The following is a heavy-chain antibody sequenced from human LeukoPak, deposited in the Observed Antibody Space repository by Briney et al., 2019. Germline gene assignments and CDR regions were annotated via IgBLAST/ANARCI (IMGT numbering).Heavy chain of an antibody. CDR1: GYTFTSYY. CDR3: ARGPRYSYYYYYGMDV. CDR2: INPSGGST. D-gene: IGHD5-18*01. V-gene: IGHV1-46*01. Sequence: GASVKVSCKASGYTFTSYYMHWVRQAPGQGLEWMGIINPSGGSTSYAQKFQGRVTMTRDTSTSTVYMELSSLRSEDTAVYYCARGPRYSYYYYYGMDVWGQGTTVTVSS. J-gene: IGHJ6*02.